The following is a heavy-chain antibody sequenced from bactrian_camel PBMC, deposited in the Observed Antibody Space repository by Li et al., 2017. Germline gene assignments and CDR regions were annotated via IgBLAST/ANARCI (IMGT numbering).Heavy chain of an antibody. J-gene: IGHJ6*01. CDR1: GFRFTDYA. V-gene: IGHV3S55*01. CDR3: VTKWLTDFGV. CDR2: IDLDSYT. D-gene: IGHD5*01. Sequence: VQLVESGGGSAETGGSLRVSCRASGFRFTDYALGWYRQAPGNECELLSTIDLDSYTYVADSVKGRFTASRDNARGMLYLQMDSLKPDDTAVYYCVTKWLTDFGVWGQGTQVTVS.